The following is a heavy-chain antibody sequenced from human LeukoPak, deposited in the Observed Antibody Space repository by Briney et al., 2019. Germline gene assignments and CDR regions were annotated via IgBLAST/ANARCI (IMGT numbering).Heavy chain of an antibody. CDR3: AKRGVVIRVILVGFHKEAYYFDS. J-gene: IGHJ4*02. CDR2: ISDSGGST. D-gene: IGHD3-22*01. CDR1: GFTVSSNY. V-gene: IGHV3-23*01. Sequence: GGSLRLSCAASGFTVSSNYMSWVRQAPGKGLEWVAGISDSGGSTNYADSVKGRFTISRDNPKNTLYLQLNSLRAEDTAVYFCAKRGVVIRVILVGFHKEAYYFDSWGQGALVTVSS.